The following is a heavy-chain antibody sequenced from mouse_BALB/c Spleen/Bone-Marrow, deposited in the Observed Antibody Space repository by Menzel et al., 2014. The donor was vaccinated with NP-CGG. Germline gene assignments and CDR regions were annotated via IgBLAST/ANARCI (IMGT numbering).Heavy chain of an antibody. J-gene: IGHJ3*01. CDR3: ARGGRYDGFAY. D-gene: IGHD2-14*01. V-gene: IGHV1-14*01. CDR1: GYTFTSYV. CDR2: INPYNDGT. Sequence: EVHLVESGPELVKPGASVKMSCKASGYTFTSYVMHWVKQKPGQGLEWIGYINPYNDGTKYNEKFKGKATLTSDKSSSTAYMGLSSLTSEDSAVYYCARGGRYDGFAYWGQGTLVTVSA.